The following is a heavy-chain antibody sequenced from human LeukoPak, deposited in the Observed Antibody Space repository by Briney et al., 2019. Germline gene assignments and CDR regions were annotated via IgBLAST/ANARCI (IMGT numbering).Heavy chain of an antibody. CDR1: GFTFSSYA. V-gene: IGHV3-23*01. J-gene: IGHJ4*02. CDR3: AKLPRSRGYPYYFDY. Sequence: GGSLRLSCAASGFTFSSYAMSWVRQAPGKGLEWVSAISGSGGSTYYADSVKGRFTISRDNSKNTLYLQMNSLRAEDTAVYYCAKLPRSRGYPYYFDYWGQGTLVTVSS. D-gene: IGHD1-1*01. CDR2: ISGSGGST.